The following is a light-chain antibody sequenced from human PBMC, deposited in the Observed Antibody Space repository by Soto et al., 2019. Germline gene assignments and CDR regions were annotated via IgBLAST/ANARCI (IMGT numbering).Light chain of an antibody. CDR2: DAS. Sequence: DILMTQSPSTLSQSVGDRVTITCLASQSISSWLSWYQQKPGNAPKLLIYDASSLESGVPSRFSGSGSGTEFNFSISCLQHDEFATYYCQQYNSYLWACGQGPRVDIK. J-gene: IGKJ1*01. CDR1: QSISSW. CDR3: QQYNSYLWA. V-gene: IGKV1-5*01.